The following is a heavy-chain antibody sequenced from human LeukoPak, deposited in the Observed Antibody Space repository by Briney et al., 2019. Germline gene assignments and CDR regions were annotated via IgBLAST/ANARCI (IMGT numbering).Heavy chain of an antibody. D-gene: IGHD4-17*01. CDR1: GFTFDDYA. CDR2: ISWNSGSI. Sequence: GGSLRLSCAASGFTFDDYAMHWVRQAPGKGLEWVSGISWNSGSIGYADSVKGRFTISRDNAKNSLYLQMNSLRAEDTALYYCAKAPSYGDKYYYYGMDVWGQGTTVTVSS. J-gene: IGHJ6*02. V-gene: IGHV3-9*01. CDR3: AKAPSYGDKYYYYGMDV.